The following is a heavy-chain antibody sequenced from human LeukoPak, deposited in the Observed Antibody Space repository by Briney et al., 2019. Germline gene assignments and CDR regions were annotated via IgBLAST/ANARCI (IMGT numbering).Heavy chain of an antibody. Sequence: SETLSLTCGVYGGSFSGYYWSWIRQPPGKGLEWIAEINHSGSPNYNPSLKSRVTISVDTSKKQFSLKLRSVTAADTAVYYCTRRLSNGATLNYFDYWGQGTLVTVSS. J-gene: IGHJ4*02. V-gene: IGHV4-34*01. CDR3: TRRLSNGATLNYFDY. CDR2: INHSGSP. D-gene: IGHD4/OR15-4a*01. CDR1: GGSFSGYY.